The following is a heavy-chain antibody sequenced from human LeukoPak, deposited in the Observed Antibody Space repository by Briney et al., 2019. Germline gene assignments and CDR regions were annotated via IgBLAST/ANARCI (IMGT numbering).Heavy chain of an antibody. CDR1: GFTVSSNY. Sequence: GGSLRLSCAASGFTVSSNYMSWVRQAPGKGLEWVSVFYGGSSTYYADSVKGRFTISRDIAKNTLYLQMNSLRAEDTGVYYCAKDHYWSIDYWGRGTLVTVSS. CDR3: AKDHYWSIDY. D-gene: IGHD3-3*01. CDR2: FYGGSST. J-gene: IGHJ4*02. V-gene: IGHV3-53*01.